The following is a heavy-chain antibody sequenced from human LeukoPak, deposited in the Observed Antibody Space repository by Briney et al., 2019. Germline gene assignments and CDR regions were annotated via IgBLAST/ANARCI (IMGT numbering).Heavy chain of an antibody. CDR1: GFTFSSYA. CDR2: ISGSGGST. V-gene: IGHV3-23*01. Sequence: GGSLRLSCAASGFTFSSYAMNWVRQAPGKGLEWVSAISGSGGSTYYADSVKGRFTISRDNPKNTLYLQMNSLRAEDTAVYYCAKVGRNYDYVWGSYAVDYWGQGTLVTVSS. J-gene: IGHJ4*02. D-gene: IGHD3-16*01. CDR3: AKVGRNYDYVWGSYAVDY.